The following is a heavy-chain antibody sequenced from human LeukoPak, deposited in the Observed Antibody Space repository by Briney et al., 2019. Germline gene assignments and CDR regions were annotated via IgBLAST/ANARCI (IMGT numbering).Heavy chain of an antibody. J-gene: IGHJ4*02. D-gene: IGHD1/OR15-1a*01. V-gene: IGHV1-46*01. Sequence: ASVTVSCTASGYTFTSYYMHWVRQAPGQGLEWMGIIDPSGGSTSYAQKFQGRVTVTRDTSTSTVYMELSSLRSEDTAVYYCAREPGVNMYYFDYWGQGTLVTVSS. CDR2: IDPSGGST. CDR1: GYTFTSYY. CDR3: AREPGVNMYYFDY.